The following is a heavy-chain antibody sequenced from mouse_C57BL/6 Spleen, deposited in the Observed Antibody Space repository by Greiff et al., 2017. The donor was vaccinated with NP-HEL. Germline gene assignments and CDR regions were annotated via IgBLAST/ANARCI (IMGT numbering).Heavy chain of an antibody. CDR3: ARLGQDWYFDV. J-gene: IGHJ1*03. CDR1: GFTFSDYG. CDR2: ISNLAYSI. D-gene: IGHD3-3*01. Sequence: EVMLVESGGGLVQPGGSLKLSCAASGFTFSDYGMAWVRQAPRKGPEWVAFISNLAYSIYYADTVTGRFTISRENAKNTLYLEMSSLRSEDTAMYYCARLGQDWYFDVWGTGTTVTVSS. V-gene: IGHV5-15*01.